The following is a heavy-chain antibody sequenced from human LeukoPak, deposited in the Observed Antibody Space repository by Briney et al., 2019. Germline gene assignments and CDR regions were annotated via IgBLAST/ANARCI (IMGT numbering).Heavy chain of an antibody. D-gene: IGHD6-6*01. Sequence: GGSLRLSCAASGFTFSSSAMSWVRQAPGKGLEWVSSISGSGSGGSTYYADSVKVRFTISRDNSKNTLYLQMNSLRAEDTAVYYCAKEMYGSSYFDYWGQGTLVTVSS. CDR2: ISGSGSGGST. CDR3: AKEMYGSSYFDY. J-gene: IGHJ4*02. CDR1: GFTFSSSA. V-gene: IGHV3-23*01.